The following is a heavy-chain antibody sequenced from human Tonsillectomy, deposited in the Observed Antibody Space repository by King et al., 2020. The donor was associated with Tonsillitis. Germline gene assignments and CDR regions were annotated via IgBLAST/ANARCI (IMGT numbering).Heavy chain of an antibody. Sequence: QLQESGPGLVKPSETLSLTCTVSGGSISSNYWSWIRPPPGKGLEWIGYIYYSGSTNYSPSLKSRVTMSVDTSKGQFSLKLNSVTAADTAVYYCARTTKTNYWYFDLWGRGTLVTVSS. V-gene: IGHV4-59*01. CDR2: IYYSGST. CDR3: ARTTKTNYWYFDL. CDR1: GGSISSNY. D-gene: IGHD1-14*01. J-gene: IGHJ2*01.